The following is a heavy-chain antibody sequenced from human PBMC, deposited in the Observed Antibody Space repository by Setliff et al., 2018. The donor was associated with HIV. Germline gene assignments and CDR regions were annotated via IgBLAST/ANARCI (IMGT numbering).Heavy chain of an antibody. D-gene: IGHD2-15*01. CDR3: AKDRSVRDYNYHYLDV. CDR2: IQYDGKRI. V-gene: IGHV3-30*02. J-gene: IGHJ6*03. CDR1: GFAFSTYG. Sequence: PGGSLRLSCAASGFAFSTYGMHWVRQAPGKGLEWVAFIQYDGKRIYYGESVNGRFTISRDNPKNTLYLQMNSLRPEDTAVYYCAKDRSVRDYNYHYLDVWGKGTTVTV.